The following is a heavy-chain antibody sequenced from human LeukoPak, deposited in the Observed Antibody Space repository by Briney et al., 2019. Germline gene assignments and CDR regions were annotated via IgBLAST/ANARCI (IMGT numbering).Heavy chain of an antibody. J-gene: IGHJ4*02. CDR3: ARDWASSGSNQVDY. CDR1: GGSISSGDYY. CDR2: IYYSGST. Sequence: TSETLSLTCAVSGGSISSGDYYWSWIRQPPGKGLEWIGYIYYSGSTYYNPSLKSRVTISIDTSKNQFSLKLSSVTAADTAVYYCARDWASSGSNQVDYWGQGTLVTVSS. V-gene: IGHV4-30-4*08. D-gene: IGHD3-22*01.